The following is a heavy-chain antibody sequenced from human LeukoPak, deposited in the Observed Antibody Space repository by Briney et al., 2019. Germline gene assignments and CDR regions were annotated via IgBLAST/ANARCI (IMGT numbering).Heavy chain of an antibody. V-gene: IGHV3-66*01. Sequence: PGGSLRLSCAASGIIVSNNYMSWVRQAPGKGLEWVSVIYSGGSTYYADSVKGRFTISRDNSKNTLYLQMNSLRAEDAAVYYCTTSLPHIVDVTASDGGNWGQGTLVTVSS. CDR3: TTSLPHIVDVTASDGGN. CDR1: GIIVSNNY. D-gene: IGHD2-21*02. CDR2: IYSGGST. J-gene: IGHJ4*02.